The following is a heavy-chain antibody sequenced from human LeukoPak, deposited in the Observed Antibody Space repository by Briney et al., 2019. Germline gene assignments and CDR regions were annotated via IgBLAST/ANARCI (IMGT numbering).Heavy chain of an antibody. CDR1: GGSISSYY. CDR2: IYYSGST. CDR3: ARDLYIGTPLGYYGMDV. D-gene: IGHD3-16*01. J-gene: IGHJ6*02. V-gene: IGHV4-59*01. Sequence: SETLSLTCTVSGGSISSYYWSWIRRPPGKRLECIAYIYYSGSTNYNPSLKSRVTISVDTSKNQFSLKLSSVTAADTAVYYCARDLYIGTPLGYYGMDVWGQGTTVTVSS.